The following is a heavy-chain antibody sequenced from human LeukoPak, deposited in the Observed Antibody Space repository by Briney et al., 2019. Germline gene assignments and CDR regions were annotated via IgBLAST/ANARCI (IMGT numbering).Heavy chain of an antibody. CDR1: GFTFNYYG. V-gene: IGHV3-21*01. Sequence: GGSLRLSCAVSGFTFNYYGMNWVRQAPGKGLEWVSSISSDGTYIYYADSVKGRFTISRDTAKKLLYLHMNSLRVEDTAVYYCARAPRGYDFWGGYYPDYWGQGTLVTVSS. CDR3: ARAPRGYDFWGGYYPDY. D-gene: IGHD3-3*01. CDR2: ISSDGTYI. J-gene: IGHJ4*02.